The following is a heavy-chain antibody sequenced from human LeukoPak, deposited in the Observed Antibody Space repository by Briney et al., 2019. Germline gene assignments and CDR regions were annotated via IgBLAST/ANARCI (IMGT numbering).Heavy chain of an antibody. CDR2: IKQDGSEK. D-gene: IGHD3-3*01. J-gene: IGHJ4*02. CDR1: GFTFSSYA. CDR3: ARTYYDFWSGYGY. Sequence: GGSLRLSCAASGFTFSSYAMSWVRQAPGKGLEWVANIKQDGSEKYYVDSVKGRFTISRDNAKNSLYLQMNSLRAEDTAVYYCARTYYDFWSGYGYWGQGTLVTVSS. V-gene: IGHV3-7*01.